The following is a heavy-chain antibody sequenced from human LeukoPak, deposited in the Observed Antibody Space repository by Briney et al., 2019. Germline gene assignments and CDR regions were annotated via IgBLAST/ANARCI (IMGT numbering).Heavy chain of an antibody. V-gene: IGHV1-18*01. CDR3: ARDEGIVPAQSDY. Sequence: ASVKVSCKASGYTLTSYGITWVRQAPGQGLEWMGWISAYNGNTKYVQKFQGRVTMTTDTSTNTAYMELRSLRSDDTAVYYCARDEGIVPAQSDYWGRGTLVTVSS. J-gene: IGHJ4*02. D-gene: IGHD2-2*01. CDR2: ISAYNGNT. CDR1: GYTLTSYG.